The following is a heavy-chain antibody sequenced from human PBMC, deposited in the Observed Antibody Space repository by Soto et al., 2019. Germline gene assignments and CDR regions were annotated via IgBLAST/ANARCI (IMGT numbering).Heavy chain of an antibody. CDR1: GFSLTTSGVG. Sequence: SGPTLVNPTQTLTLTCTFSGFSLTTSGVGVGWVRQPPGKALEWLALIYWDDDKRYSPSLKSRLTITKDTSKNQVVLAMTNMDPVDTGTYYCAREGAAAAGLDHWGQGTLVTVSS. D-gene: IGHD6-13*01. CDR3: AREGAAAAGLDH. CDR2: IYWDDDK. J-gene: IGHJ4*02. V-gene: IGHV2-5*02.